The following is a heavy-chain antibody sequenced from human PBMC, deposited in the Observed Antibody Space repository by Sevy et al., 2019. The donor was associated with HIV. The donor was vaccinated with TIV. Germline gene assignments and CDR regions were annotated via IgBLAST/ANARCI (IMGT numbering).Heavy chain of an antibody. Sequence: GGSLRLSCTIAGFTFSRYAMSWVRQAPGKGLEWVSTISNNGGRTNYADFVKGRFTVSRDNSNNTLFLQLNSVRVEDTATYYCAKGTSDTSGYFSKSDYWGQGTLVTVSS. CDR3: AKGTSDTSGYFSKSDY. J-gene: IGHJ4*02. D-gene: IGHD3-22*01. CDR2: ISNNGGRT. CDR1: GFTFSRYA. V-gene: IGHV3-23*01.